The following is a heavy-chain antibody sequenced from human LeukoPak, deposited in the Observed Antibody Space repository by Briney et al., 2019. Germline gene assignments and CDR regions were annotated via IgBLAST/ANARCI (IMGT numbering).Heavy chain of an antibody. CDR3: ARDSMVRGVLSSIY. J-gene: IGHJ4*02. V-gene: IGHV3-74*03. Sequence: GGSLRLSCAASGFTFNNYWMHWVRQVPGKGPVWVSRINSDGSNTMDADSVKGRFTISRDNAKNTLYLQMSSLTAEDTAVYYCARDSMVRGVLSSIYWGQGTLVTVSS. CDR2: INSDGSNT. CDR1: GFTFNNYW. D-gene: IGHD3-10*01.